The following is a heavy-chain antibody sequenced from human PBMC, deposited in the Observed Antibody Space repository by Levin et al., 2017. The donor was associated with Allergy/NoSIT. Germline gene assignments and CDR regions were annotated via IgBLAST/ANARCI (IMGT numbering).Heavy chain of an antibody. J-gene: IGHJ4*02. CDR2: IYYSGST. V-gene: IGHV4-31*03. CDR1: GGSISSGGYY. D-gene: IGHD3-10*01. CDR3: ARGMGYYGSGSEYYFDY. Sequence: PSETLSLTCTVSGGSISSGGYYWSWIRQHPGKGLEWIGYIYYSGSTYYNPSLKSRVTISVDTSKNQFSLKLSSVTAADTAVYYCARGMGYYGSGSEYYFDYWGQGTLVTVSS.